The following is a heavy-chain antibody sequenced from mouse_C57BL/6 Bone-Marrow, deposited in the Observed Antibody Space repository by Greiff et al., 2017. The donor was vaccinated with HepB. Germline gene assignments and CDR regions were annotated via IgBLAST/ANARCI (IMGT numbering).Heavy chain of an antibody. Sequence: EVKVVESGGGLVQPGGSLKLSCAASGFTFSDYYMYWVRQTPEKRLEWVAYISNGGGSTYYPDTVKGRFTISRDNAKNTLYLQMSRLKSEDTAMYYCAREVLRGYAMDYWGQGTSVTVSS. D-gene: IGHD1-1*01. V-gene: IGHV5-12*01. CDR3: AREVLRGYAMDY. J-gene: IGHJ4*01. CDR2: ISNGGGST. CDR1: GFTFSDYY.